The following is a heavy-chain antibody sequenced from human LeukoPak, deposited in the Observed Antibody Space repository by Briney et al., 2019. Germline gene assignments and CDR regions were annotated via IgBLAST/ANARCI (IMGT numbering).Heavy chain of an antibody. CDR2: IKQDGSEQ. CDR3: AKTDTPWYYFDY. Sequence: GGSLRLSCAASGFTFSHYYMSWVRQAPGNGLEWVANIKQDGSEQFYLDSVKGRFTISRDNAKNALYLQMNSLRAEDTAVYYCAKTDTPWYYFDYWGQGTLVTVSS. D-gene: IGHD1-1*01. V-gene: IGHV3-7*03. J-gene: IGHJ4*02. CDR1: GFTFSHYY.